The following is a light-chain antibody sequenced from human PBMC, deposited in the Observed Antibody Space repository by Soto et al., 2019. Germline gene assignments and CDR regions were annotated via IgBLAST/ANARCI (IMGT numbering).Light chain of an antibody. J-gene: IGLJ1*01. CDR3: SSYTSSDTYV. V-gene: IGLV2-14*01. CDR2: DVS. CDR1: SSDVGAYNY. Sequence: QSVLTQPASVSGSPGHSIAISCTGTSSDVGAYNYVSWYQQYPGKAPKLMIYDVSNRPSGVSNRFSGSTSGNTASLTISGLQAEDEADYYCSSYTSSDTYVFGTGTKVTVL.